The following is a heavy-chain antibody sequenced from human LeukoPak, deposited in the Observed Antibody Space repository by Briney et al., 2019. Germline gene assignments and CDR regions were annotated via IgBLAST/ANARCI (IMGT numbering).Heavy chain of an antibody. Sequence: SETLSLTCAVYGGSFSSYYWGWIRQPPGKGLEWIGSIYYSGSTYYNPSLKSRVTISVDTSKNQFSLKLSSVTAADTAVYYCASLTKQQLVKDGFDPWGQGTLVTVSS. V-gene: IGHV4-39*01. CDR1: GGSFSSYY. CDR2: IYYSGST. J-gene: IGHJ5*02. CDR3: ASLTKQQLVKDGFDP. D-gene: IGHD6-13*01.